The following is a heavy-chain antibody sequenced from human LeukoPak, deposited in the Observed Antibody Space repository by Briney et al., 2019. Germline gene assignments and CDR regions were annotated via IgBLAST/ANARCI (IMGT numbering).Heavy chain of an antibody. Sequence: GGSLRLSCAASGFTFSNYAMTWVRQAPGTGLEWVSTISGSGDRTFYADSVKGRFTISRDNSKNTLDLQMNSLRAEDTALYYCAKTYYYVSGSYSPWGQGTLVTVSS. CDR2: ISGSGDRT. CDR3: AKTYYYVSGSYSP. J-gene: IGHJ5*02. CDR1: GFTFSNYA. D-gene: IGHD3-10*01. V-gene: IGHV3-23*01.